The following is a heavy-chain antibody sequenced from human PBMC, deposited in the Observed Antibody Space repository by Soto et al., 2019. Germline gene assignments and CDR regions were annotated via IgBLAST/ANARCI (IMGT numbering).Heavy chain of an antibody. CDR3: ASGPYSGSEYDY. D-gene: IGHD1-26*01. Sequence: EVQLVESGGTLVQPGGSLRLSCAAAGFTFSRYWMSWVRQAPGQGLEWVANIKQDGSEKDYVDSVKGRFTISRANAKNSLYRQMNSLRAEDTAVYYCASGPYSGSEYDYWGQGPLVTVSS. J-gene: IGHJ4*02. CDR2: IKQDGSEK. V-gene: IGHV3-7*01. CDR1: GFTFSRYW.